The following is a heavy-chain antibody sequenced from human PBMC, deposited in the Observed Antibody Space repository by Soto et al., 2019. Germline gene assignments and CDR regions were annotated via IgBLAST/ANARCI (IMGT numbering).Heavy chain of an antibody. CDR3: ARVGPQSTVRGFAWGY. Sequence: EVQLVESGGGLVQPGRSLRLSCAASGFTFDEYAMHWVRQAPGKGLEWVSGISWKSGNIAYADSVKGRFSISRDNAKNSLYLQMNSLRPEDTALYYCARVGPQSTVRGFAWGYWGQGTLVSVSS. J-gene: IGHJ4*02. CDR2: ISWKSGNI. D-gene: IGHD3-10*01. CDR1: GFTFDEYA. V-gene: IGHV3-9*01.